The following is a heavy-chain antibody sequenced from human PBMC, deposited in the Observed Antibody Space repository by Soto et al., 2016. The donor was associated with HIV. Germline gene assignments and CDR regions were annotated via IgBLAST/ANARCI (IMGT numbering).Heavy chain of an antibody. CDR2: IIPVLGIA. CDR1: GGTFSSHA. V-gene: IGHV1-69*15. CDR3: ARGPEGSYYYYYMDV. Sequence: QVQLVQSGAEVKKPGSSVKVSCKASGGTFSSHAISWVRQAPGQGLEWMGKIIPVLGIANYAQNSQGRVTITADDSTSTAYMELSSLRSEDTAVYYCARGPEGSYYYYYMDVWGKGTTVTVSS. J-gene: IGHJ6*03.